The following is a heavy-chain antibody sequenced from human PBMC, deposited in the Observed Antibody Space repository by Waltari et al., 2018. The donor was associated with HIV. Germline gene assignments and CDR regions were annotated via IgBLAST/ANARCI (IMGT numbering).Heavy chain of an antibody. CDR3: AKDSMGAIDVEDYFDF. J-gene: IGHJ4*02. D-gene: IGHD1-26*01. Sequence: EVQLLESGGGLVQPGGSLRLSCATSGFIFSNYAMSWVRQAPGKGVEVVSTIRSIGYTTYYADAVKGRFTTTRANSKDTLYLQMNSLRAEETAVYYCAKDSMGAIDVEDYFDFWGQGTLVTVSS. V-gene: IGHV3-23*01. CDR1: GFIFSNYA. CDR2: IRSIGYTT.